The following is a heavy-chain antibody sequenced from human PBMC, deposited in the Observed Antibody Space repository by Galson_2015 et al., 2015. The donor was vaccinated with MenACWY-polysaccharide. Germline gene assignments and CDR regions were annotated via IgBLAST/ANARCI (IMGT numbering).Heavy chain of an antibody. V-gene: IGHV1-8*01. D-gene: IGHD2-21*01. CDR2: MNPNSGST. CDR3: TRIIAPKHTFGDS. CDR1: GYKFSSYD. J-gene: IGHJ4*02. Sequence: SVKVSCKASGYKFSSYDINWVRQASGQGLEWMGWMNPNSGSTGYAQRFQGRVAMTRDTATSTAYMELRMLRYDDTAVYYCTRIIAPKHTFGDSWGPGTLVRVS.